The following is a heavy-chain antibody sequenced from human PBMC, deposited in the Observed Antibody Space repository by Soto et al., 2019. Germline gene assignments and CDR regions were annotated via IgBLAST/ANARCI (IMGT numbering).Heavy chain of an antibody. J-gene: IGHJ6*02. CDR2: ISAYNGNT. V-gene: IGHV1-18*01. CDR1: GYTFTSYG. CDR3: ARDPPPMDV. Sequence: QVQLVQSGAEVKKPGASVKVSCKASGYTFTSYGITWVRQAPGLGLEWMGWISAYNGNTNYAQKLQGRVTMTTDTTASTAYMEPRSLRSDDTGVYYSARDPPPMDVWGQGTTVTVAS.